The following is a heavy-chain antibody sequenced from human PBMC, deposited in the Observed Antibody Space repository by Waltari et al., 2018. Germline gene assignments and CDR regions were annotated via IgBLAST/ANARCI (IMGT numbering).Heavy chain of an antibody. Sequence: QVQLQQSGPGLVTPSQTLSVTYAISGDFVSSNTAAWNWIRQSPWRGLEWLGRTYYRSTWYNNYAVSVKSRITIHSDTSKNQVSLQLNSVTPDDTAVYYCARAHGAGRWYFFDAWGQGIQVTVSS. D-gene: IGHD1-26*01. CDR1: GDFVSSNTAA. CDR2: TYYRSTWYN. CDR3: ARAHGAGRWYFFDA. V-gene: IGHV6-1*01. J-gene: IGHJ4*02.